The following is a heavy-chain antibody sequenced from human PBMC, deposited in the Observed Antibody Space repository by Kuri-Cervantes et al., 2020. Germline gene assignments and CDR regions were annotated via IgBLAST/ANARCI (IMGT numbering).Heavy chain of an antibody. CDR2: ISYDGSNK. J-gene: IGHJ4*02. V-gene: IGHV3-30*03. CDR3: ARGSPTLSFDY. Sequence: GESLKISCAASGFTFSSYGMHWVRQAPGKGLEWVAVISYDGSNKYYADSVKGRFTISRDNPKNTLYLQMNSLRAEDTAVYYCARGSPTLSFDYWGQGTLVTVSS. D-gene: IGHD3-16*01. CDR1: GFTFSSYG.